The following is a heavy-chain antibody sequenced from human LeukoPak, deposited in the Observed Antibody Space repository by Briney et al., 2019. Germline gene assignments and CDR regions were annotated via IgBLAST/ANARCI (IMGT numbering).Heavy chain of an antibody. CDR2: SNSDGSTT. Sequence: QPGGSLRLSCAASGFTLSSYWMHWVRQAPGKGLVWVSRSNSDGSTTNYADSVKGRFTISIDNARNTLLLQMNSLRGEDTAVYYCARANLGAFDVWGQGTMVTVSS. CDR1: GFTLSSYW. D-gene: IGHD7-27*01. V-gene: IGHV3-74*01. CDR3: ARANLGAFDV. J-gene: IGHJ3*01.